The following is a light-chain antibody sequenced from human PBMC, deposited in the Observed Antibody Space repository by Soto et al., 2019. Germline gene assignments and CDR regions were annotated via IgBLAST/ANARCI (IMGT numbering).Light chain of an antibody. CDR1: SSNIGAGYD. CDR2: GNS. CDR3: QSYDSSLSGV. Sequence: QSVLTQPPSVSGAPGQRVTISCTGSSSNIGAGYDVHWYQQFPGTAPKLLIYGNSNRPSGVPDRFSGSESGTSASLAITGLQAEDEADYYCQSYDSSLSGVFGSGTKVTVL. V-gene: IGLV1-40*01. J-gene: IGLJ1*01.